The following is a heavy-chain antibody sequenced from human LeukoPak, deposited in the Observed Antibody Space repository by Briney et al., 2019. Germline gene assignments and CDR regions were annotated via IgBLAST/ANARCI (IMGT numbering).Heavy chain of an antibody. D-gene: IGHD3-10*01. CDR3: ARLPVAAMVWGGGAFDI. CDR2: IYYSGST. Sequence: SETLSLTCTVSGGSISSSSYYWGWIRQPPGKGLEWIGSIYYSGSTYYNPSLKSRVTISVDTSKNQFSLKLSSVTAADTAVYYCARLPVAAMVWGGGAFDIWGQGTMVTVSS. V-gene: IGHV4-39*01. CDR1: GGSISSSSYY. J-gene: IGHJ3*02.